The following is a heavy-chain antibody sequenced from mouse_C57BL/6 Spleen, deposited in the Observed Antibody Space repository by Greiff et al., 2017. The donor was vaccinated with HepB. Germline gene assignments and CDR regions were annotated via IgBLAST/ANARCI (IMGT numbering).Heavy chain of an antibody. D-gene: IGHD1-1*01. CDR2: INPNNGGT. Sequence: VQLQQSGPELVKPGASVKIPCKASGYTFTDYNMDWVKQSHGKSLEWIGDINPNNGGTIYNQKFKGKATLTVDKSSSTAYMELRSLTSEDTAVYYCARTSYYGSSFDVWGTGTTVTVSS. V-gene: IGHV1-18*01. CDR3: ARTSYYGSSFDV. J-gene: IGHJ1*03. CDR1: GYTFTDYN.